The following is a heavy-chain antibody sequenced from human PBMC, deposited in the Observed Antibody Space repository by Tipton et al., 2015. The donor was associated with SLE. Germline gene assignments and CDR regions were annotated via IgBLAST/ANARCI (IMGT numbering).Heavy chain of an antibody. J-gene: IGHJ6*02. CDR1: GFTFFTYA. CDR3: GRDLVGPTGYGMDV. D-gene: IGHD1-26*01. V-gene: IGHV3-30*04. Sequence: SLRLSCAASGFTFFTYAMHWVRQAPGKGLEWVAVISYDGSNKYYADSVKGRYTISRDNSKNTLYVQMNSLRAEDTAVYYCGRDLVGPTGYGMDVWGQGTTVTVSS. CDR2: ISYDGSNK.